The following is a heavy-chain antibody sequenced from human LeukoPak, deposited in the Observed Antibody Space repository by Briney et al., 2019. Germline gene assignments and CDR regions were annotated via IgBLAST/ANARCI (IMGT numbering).Heavy chain of an antibody. D-gene: IGHD2-2*01. CDR2: IYSGGST. J-gene: IGHJ4*02. V-gene: IGHV3-53*01. CDR3: AKDFAYCSSTSCPLDY. CDR1: GFTVSSNY. Sequence: GGSLRLSCAASGFTVSSNYMSWVRQAPGKGLEWVSVIYSGGSTYYADSVKGRFTISRDNSKNTLYLQMNSLGAEDTAVYYCAKDFAYCSSTSCPLDYWGQGTLVTVSS.